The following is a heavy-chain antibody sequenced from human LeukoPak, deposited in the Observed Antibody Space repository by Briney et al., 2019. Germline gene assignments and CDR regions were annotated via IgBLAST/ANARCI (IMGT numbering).Heavy chain of an antibody. V-gene: IGHV4-4*07. J-gene: IGHJ4*02. CDR3: ARELAPYYFDY. CDR2: IFDSGST. Sequence: SETLSLTCTVSGGSISNYYWSWIRQPAGKGLEWFGRIFDSGSTKYNPSLKSRVTMSVDKSKNQFSLKLSSVTAADTAVYYCARELAPYYFDYWGQGTLVTVSS. CDR1: GGSISNYY.